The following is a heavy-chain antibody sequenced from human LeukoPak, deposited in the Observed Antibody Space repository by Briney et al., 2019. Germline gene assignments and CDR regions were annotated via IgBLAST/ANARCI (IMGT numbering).Heavy chain of an antibody. Sequence: SVKVSCKASGYTFTSYYMHWVRQAPGQGLEWMGGIIPIFGTANYAQKFRGRVTITADESTSTAYMELSSLRSEDTAVYYCARKRTGSGYDYVRRREYYFDYWGQGTLVTVSS. V-gene: IGHV1-69*13. CDR1: GYTFTSYY. CDR2: IIPIFGTA. CDR3: ARKRTGSGYDYVRRREYYFDY. J-gene: IGHJ4*02. D-gene: IGHD5-12*01.